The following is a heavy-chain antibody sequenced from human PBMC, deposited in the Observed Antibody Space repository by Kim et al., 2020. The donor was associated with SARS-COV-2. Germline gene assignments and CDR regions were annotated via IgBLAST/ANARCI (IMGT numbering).Heavy chain of an antibody. V-gene: IGHV4-39*07. J-gene: IGHJ6*02. Sequence: PKSRVTILVDTSKNQFSLKLSSVTAADTAVYYCARAGDYGGDYYYGMDVWGQGTTVTVSS. CDR3: ARAGDYGGDYYYGMDV. D-gene: IGHD3-16*01.